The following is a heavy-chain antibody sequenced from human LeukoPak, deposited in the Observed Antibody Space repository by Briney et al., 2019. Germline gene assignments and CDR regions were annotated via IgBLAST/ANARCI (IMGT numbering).Heavy chain of an antibody. D-gene: IGHD3-16*02. CDR1: GYTFTGYY. V-gene: IGHV1-2*02. J-gene: IGHJ6*03. CDR3: ARVRGDYGWGSYRRDKEYYYYYYMDV. Sequence: GASVKVSCKASGYTFTGYYMHWVRQAPGQGREWMGWINPNSGGTNYAQKFQGRVTMTRDTSISTAYMELSRLRSDDTAVYYCARVRGDYGWGSYRRDKEYYYYYYMDVSGKGTTVTVSS. CDR2: INPNSGGT.